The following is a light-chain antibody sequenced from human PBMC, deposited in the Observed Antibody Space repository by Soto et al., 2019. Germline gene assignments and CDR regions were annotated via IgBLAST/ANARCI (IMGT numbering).Light chain of an antibody. CDR2: DVS. CDR1: SSDVGGYDY. J-gene: IGLJ1*01. V-gene: IGLV2-14*01. CDR3: RSYTSSSTYV. Sequence: QSALTQPASVSGSPGQSIAISCTGTSSDVGGYDYVSWYQQHPGKAPKLMIYDVSNRPSGVSSRFSGSKSDNTASLTISGLKAEDEADYYCRSYTSSSTYVFGTGTKLTVL.